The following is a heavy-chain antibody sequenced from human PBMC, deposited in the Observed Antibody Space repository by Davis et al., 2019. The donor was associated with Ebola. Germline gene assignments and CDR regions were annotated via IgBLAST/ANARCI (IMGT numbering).Heavy chain of an antibody. V-gene: IGHV5-51*01. CDR2: IYPGDSDT. J-gene: IGHJ6*02. CDR3: ARWGRLSYYGMDV. Sequence: GGSLRLSCKGSGYSFTSYWIGWVRPMPGKGLEWMGIIYPGDSDTRYSPSFQGQVTISADKSISTAYLQWSSLKASDTAMYYCARWGRLSYYGMDVWGQGTTVTVSS. D-gene: IGHD3-16*01. CDR1: GYSFTSYW.